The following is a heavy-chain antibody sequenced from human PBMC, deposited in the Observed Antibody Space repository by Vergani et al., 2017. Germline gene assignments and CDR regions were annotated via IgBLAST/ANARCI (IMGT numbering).Heavy chain of an antibody. D-gene: IGHD3-3*01. Sequence: EVQLVESGGGLVQPGGSLRLSCAASGFTFSSYWMSWGRQAPGKGLEWVANIKQDGSANYYVDSVKGRFTIARDNAKTSLYLQMNSLRAEDTAVYYCARDERFLEWLFHFDYWGQGTLVTVSS. V-gene: IGHV3-7*01. J-gene: IGHJ4*02. CDR2: IKQDGSAN. CDR1: GFTFSSYW. CDR3: ARDERFLEWLFHFDY.